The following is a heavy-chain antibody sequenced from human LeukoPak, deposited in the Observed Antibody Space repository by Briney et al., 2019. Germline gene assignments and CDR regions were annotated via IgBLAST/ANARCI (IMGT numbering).Heavy chain of an antibody. CDR2: IYYSGTT. V-gene: IGHV4-59*01. D-gene: IGHD1-26*01. CDR1: GGSISPYY. Sequence: PSETLSLTCTVSGGSISPYYWSWIRQPPGKGLEWIRHIYYSGTTSYNPSLKSRVTISLDTSKNQFSLKLTSVTAADTAVYYCARGRGSSSGSYGYWGQGTLVTVSS. J-gene: IGHJ4*02. CDR3: ARGRGSSSGSYGY.